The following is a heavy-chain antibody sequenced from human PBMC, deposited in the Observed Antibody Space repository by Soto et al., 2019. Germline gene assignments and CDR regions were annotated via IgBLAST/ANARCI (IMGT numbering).Heavy chain of an antibody. J-gene: IGHJ3*02. D-gene: IGHD1-26*01. CDR1: GYIFTNYW. CDR2: THPGDADT. V-gene: IGHV5-51*01. CDR3: ARHYSGSYRSAFDI. Sequence: EVQLVQSGAEMEKPGEALKISCKGSGYIFTNYWIGWVRQMPGKGLEWMGITHPGDADTRYSPSFQGQVSISADTSTNTAYLQWSSLKASDTAIYFCARHYSGSYRSAFDIWGQGTVVIVSS.